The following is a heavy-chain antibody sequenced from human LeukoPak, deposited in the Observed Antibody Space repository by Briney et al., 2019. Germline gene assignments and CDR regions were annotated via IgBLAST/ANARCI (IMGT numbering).Heavy chain of an antibody. J-gene: IGHJ2*01. D-gene: IGHD3-22*01. CDR3: ARGDAGYYDSSGYWYFDL. CDR2: IYYSGST. Sequence: SQTLSLTCTVSGGSIRSGGYYWSWIRQHPGKGLEWFGYIYYSGSTYYNPSLKSRVTISVDTSKNQFSLKLSSVTAADTAVYYCARGDAGYYDSSGYWYFDLWGRGTLVTVSS. CDR1: GGSIRSGGYY. V-gene: IGHV4-31*03.